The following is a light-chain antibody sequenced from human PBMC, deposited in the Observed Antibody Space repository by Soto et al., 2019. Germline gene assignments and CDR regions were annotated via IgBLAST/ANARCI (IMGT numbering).Light chain of an antibody. V-gene: IGKV1-12*01. CDR1: QDIGSW. J-gene: IGKJ5*01. Sequence: DIQMTQSPSSVSASVGDRVTITCRASQDIGSWLAWYQQQPGKAPDLLIYGASRLQSGVPSRFYGSGSGTDFTLPISSLQPEDFATYYCQQGGSFPITFGQGTRLEIK. CDR3: QQGGSFPIT. CDR2: GAS.